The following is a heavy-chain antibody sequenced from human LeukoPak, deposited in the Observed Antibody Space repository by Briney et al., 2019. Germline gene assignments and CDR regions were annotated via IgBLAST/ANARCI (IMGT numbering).Heavy chain of an antibody. CDR1: GFIFSDYS. V-gene: IGHV3-48*02. CDR3: ISDLCGRDDQ. J-gene: IGHJ5*02. CDR2: IGISSGNT. Sequence: GGSLRLSCVASGFIFSDYSMNWVRQAPGKGLEWISYIGISSGNTKYADSVKGRFTISGDNAKNSLYLQMSSLRDEDTAVYYCISDLCGRDDQWGRGTLVTVSS. D-gene: IGHD1-1*01.